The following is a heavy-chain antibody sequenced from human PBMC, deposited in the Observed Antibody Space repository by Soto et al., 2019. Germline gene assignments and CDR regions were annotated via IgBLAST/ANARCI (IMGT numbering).Heavy chain of an antibody. CDR1: SGSISSSY. Sequence: PSETLSLTCAVSSGSISSSYWNWIRQPPGKGLEWIGYIYYSGTTSYNPSLKSRVTISIDTSKNQFSLKLSSVTAADTAVYYCARGQAARYNFDYWGQGTLVTVSS. CDR3: ARGQAARYNFDY. V-gene: IGHV4-59*01. CDR2: IYYSGTT. J-gene: IGHJ4*02. D-gene: IGHD6-6*01.